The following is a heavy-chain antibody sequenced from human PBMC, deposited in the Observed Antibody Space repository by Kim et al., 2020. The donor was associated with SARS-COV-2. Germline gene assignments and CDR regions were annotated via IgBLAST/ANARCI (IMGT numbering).Heavy chain of an antibody. Sequence: GGSLRLSCAASGFTFSSYGMHWVRQAPGKGLEWVAVISYDGSNKYYADSVKGRFTISRDNSKNTLYLQMNSLRAEDTAVYYCAKDKGPSGYDFWGYYYYYYGMDVWGQGTTVTVSS. CDR3: AKDKGPSGYDFWGYYYYYYGMDV. V-gene: IGHV3-30*18. D-gene: IGHD5-12*01. J-gene: IGHJ6*02. CDR2: ISYDGSNK. CDR1: GFTFSSYG.